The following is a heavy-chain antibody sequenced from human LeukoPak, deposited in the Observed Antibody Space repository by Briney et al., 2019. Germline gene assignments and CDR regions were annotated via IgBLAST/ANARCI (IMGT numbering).Heavy chain of an antibody. J-gene: IGHJ4*02. CDR1: GYIFTTYD. V-gene: IGHV1-8*03. CDR3: YSNYGDSFDY. CDR2: MNPNSGNT. D-gene: IGHD4-11*01. Sequence: GASVKVSCTASGYIFTTYDINWVRQASGQGLEWMGWMNPNSGNTGYAQTFQGRVTITRSTSISTAYMELSSLRSEDTAVYYCYSNYGDSFDYWGQGTLVTVSS.